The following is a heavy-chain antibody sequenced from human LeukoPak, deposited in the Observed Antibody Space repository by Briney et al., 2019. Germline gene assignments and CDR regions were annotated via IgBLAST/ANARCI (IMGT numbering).Heavy chain of an antibody. CDR3: TREGLDY. V-gene: IGHV1-8*01. CDR2: KNPNSGSS. CDR1: GYTFTNYD. Sequence: GAPVKVSCKASGYTFTNYDINWVRQVTGQGLEWMGYKNPNSGSSAYAQKFQGRVTITTDASISTAYMEVSGLRSEDTALYYCTREGLDYWGQGTLVTVSS. J-gene: IGHJ4*02.